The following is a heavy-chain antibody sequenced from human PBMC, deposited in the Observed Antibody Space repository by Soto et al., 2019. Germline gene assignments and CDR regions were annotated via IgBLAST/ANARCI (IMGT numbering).Heavy chain of an antibody. Sequence: ASVKVSCKASGATFSSYTISWVRQAPRQGLEWMGRIIPILGIANYAQKFQGRVTITADKSTSTAYMEQSTLRPEDTAGYYCESKFKAGSYGSWSYYGPNDAFDLWGQRTMVT. CDR1: GATFSSYT. CDR3: ESKFKAGSYGSWSYYGPNDAFDL. V-gene: IGHV1-69*02. J-gene: IGHJ3*01. CDR2: IIPILGIA. D-gene: IGHD3-10*01.